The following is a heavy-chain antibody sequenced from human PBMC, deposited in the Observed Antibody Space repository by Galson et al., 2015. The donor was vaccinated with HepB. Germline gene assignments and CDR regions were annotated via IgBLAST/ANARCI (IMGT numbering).Heavy chain of an antibody. CDR1: GFTFSSYA. D-gene: IGHD3-10*01. Sequence: SLRLSCAASGFTFSSYAMSWVRQAPGKGLEWVSAISGSGGSTYYADSVKGRFTISRDNSKNTLYLQMNSLRAEDTAVYYCAKDPATNSLWFGELLPFDYWGQGTLVTVSS. V-gene: IGHV3-23*01. CDR3: AKDPATNSLWFGELLPFDY. CDR2: ISGSGGST. J-gene: IGHJ4*02.